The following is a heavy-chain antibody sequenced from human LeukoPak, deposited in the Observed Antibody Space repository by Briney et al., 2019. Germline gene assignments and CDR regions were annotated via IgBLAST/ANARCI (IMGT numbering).Heavy chain of an antibody. CDR2: INSDGSST. V-gene: IGHV3-74*01. J-gene: IGHJ4*02. CDR3: AREYSYGDTFDY. Sequence: PGGSLRLSCAASGFTFSSYWMHWVRQAPGKGLVWVSRINSDGSSTSYADSVKGRFTISRDNAKNTLYLQMNSLRAEDTAVYYCAREYSYGDTFDYWGQGTLVTVSS. D-gene: IGHD5-18*01. CDR1: GFTFSSYW.